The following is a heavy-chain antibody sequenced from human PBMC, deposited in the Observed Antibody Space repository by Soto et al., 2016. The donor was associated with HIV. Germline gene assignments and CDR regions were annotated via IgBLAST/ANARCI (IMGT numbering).Heavy chain of an antibody. V-gene: IGHV3-20*04. CDR2: INWNGGST. CDR1: GFTFDDYG. D-gene: IGHD3-22*01. J-gene: IGHJ3*02. Sequence: EVQLVESGGGVVRPGGSLRLSCAASGFTFDDYGMSWVRQAPGKGLEWVSGINWNGGSTGYADSVKGRFTISRDNAKNSLYLQMNSLRAEDTALYYCARAFGYYYDSSGYRGSAFDIWGQGTMVTVSS. CDR3: ARAFGYYYDSSGYRGSAFDI.